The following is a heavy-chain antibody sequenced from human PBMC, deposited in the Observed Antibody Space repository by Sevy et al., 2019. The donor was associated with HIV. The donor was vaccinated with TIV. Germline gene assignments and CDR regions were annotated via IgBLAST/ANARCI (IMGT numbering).Heavy chain of an antibody. CDR2: ISGTGGSGDKT. J-gene: IGHJ4*02. D-gene: IGHD3-22*01. Sequence: GGSLRLSCVASGFTFSNYAMNWVRQAPGKGLEWVSGISGTGGSGDKTYYADSVKGRFTISRDDSKNSLYLQLNSLRAEDTAIYYCARKYDSSGYFDYWGQGTLVTVSS. CDR3: ARKYDSSGYFDY. CDR1: GFTFSNYA. V-gene: IGHV3-23*01.